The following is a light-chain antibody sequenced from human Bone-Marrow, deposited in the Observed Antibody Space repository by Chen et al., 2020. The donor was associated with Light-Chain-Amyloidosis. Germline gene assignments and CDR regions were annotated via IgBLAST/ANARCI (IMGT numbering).Light chain of an antibody. V-gene: IGLV3-21*02. CDR1: NIGSTS. CDR3: QVWDRSSDRPV. CDR2: DDS. Sequence: SYVLTQPSSVSVAPGQTATIACGGNNIGSTSVHWYQQTPGQAPLLVVYDDSDRPSGIPERLSGSKSGNTATLTISRVEAGDEADYYCQVWDRSSDRPVFGGGTKLTGL. J-gene: IGLJ3*02.